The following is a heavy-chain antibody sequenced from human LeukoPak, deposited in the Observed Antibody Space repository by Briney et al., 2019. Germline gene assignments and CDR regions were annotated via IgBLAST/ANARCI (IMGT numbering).Heavy chain of an antibody. CDR2: IRYDGSNK. CDR1: GFTFSSYG. J-gene: IGHJ4*02. D-gene: IGHD5-18*01. V-gene: IGHV3-30*02. Sequence: GGSLRLSCAASGFTFSSYGMHWVRQAPGKGLEWVAFIRYDGSNKYYADSVKGRFTISRDNSKNTLYLQMNSLRAEDTAVYYCAKERDTAMVTIDYWGQGTLVTVSS. CDR3: AKERDTAMVTIDY.